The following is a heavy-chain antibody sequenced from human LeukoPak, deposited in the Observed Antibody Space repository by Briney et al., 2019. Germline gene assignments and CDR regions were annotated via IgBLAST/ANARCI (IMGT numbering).Heavy chain of an antibody. CDR2: IKKDGSET. V-gene: IGHV3-7*03. Sequence: GGSLRLSCAASGFTFSTSWMSWVRQVPGKGLEWVANIKKDGSETYYVDSVKGRFTISRDNAKNSLYLQMNSLRAEDTAMYYCARGPPNWGPDFWGQGTLITVSS. D-gene: IGHD7-27*01. CDR1: GFTFSTSW. J-gene: IGHJ4*02. CDR3: ARGPPNWGPDF.